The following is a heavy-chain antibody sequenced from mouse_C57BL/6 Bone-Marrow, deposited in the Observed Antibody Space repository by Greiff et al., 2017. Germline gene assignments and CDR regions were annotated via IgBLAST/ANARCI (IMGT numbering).Heavy chain of an antibody. CDR2: ISDGGSYT. D-gene: IGHD4-1*01. CDR1: GFTFSSYA. CDR3: AEVLGPFDY. Sequence: DVKLVESGGGLVKPGGSLKLPCAVSGFTFSSYAMSWVRQTPEKRLEWVATISDGGSYTYYPDNVKGRFTISRDNAKNNLYLQMSHLKSEDTAMYYCAEVLGPFDYWGQGTTLTVSS. J-gene: IGHJ2*01. V-gene: IGHV5-4*03.